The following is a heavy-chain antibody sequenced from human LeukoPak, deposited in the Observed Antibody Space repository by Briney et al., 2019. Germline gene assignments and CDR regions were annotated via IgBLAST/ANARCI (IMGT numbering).Heavy chain of an antibody. Sequence: GGSLRLSCTASGFSFSDYSINWVRQAPGKGLEWVSYIGSTGINTYYADSVKGRFTISRDNAKNSLYLQMNSLRAEDTAVYYCASQYGYFDYWGQGTLVTVSS. CDR1: GFSFSDYS. J-gene: IGHJ4*02. CDR3: ASQYGYFDY. D-gene: IGHD2-2*01. CDR2: IGSTGINT. V-gene: IGHV3-48*04.